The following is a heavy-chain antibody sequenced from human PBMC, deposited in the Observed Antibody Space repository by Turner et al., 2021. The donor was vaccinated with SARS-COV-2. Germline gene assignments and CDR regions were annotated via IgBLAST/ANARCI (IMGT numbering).Heavy chain of an antibody. J-gene: IGHJ4*02. CDR2: IYYSGTT. Sequence: QVQLQESGPGLVKPSETLSLTCTVSGGSISSSSYFWGWIRQPPTKELEWIGSIYYSGTTYYNPSLKSRVSLSIDPSKNQFSLNLTSVTAADTALFYCARQAAGQGLDYWGRGILVTCPQ. V-gene: IGHV4-39*01. CDR1: GGSISSSSYF. CDR3: ARQAAGQGLDY. D-gene: IGHD3-10*01.